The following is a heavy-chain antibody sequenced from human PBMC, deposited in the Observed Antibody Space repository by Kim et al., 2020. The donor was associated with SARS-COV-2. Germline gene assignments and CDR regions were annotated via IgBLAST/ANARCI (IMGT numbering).Heavy chain of an antibody. V-gene: IGHV4-39*01. J-gene: IGHJ6*01. CDR3: ARHQRYSSGWYGSFYY. Sequence: SETLSLTCTVSGGSLSSSSYYWGWIRQPPGKGLEWIGTAYYSGNTNYNPSLKSRVTLAVDTSKNQFSLKLGSVTAADTAVCYCARHQRYSSGWYGSFYY. CDR1: GGSLSSSSYY. CDR2: AYYSGNT. D-gene: IGHD6-19*01.